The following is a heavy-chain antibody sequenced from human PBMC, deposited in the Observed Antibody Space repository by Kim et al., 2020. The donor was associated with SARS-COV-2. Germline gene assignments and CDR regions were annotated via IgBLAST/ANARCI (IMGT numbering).Heavy chain of an antibody. J-gene: IGHJ4*02. CDR2: MSASAST. CDR1: GGSISSDY. CDR3: ARLFRPSPYGFFDY. D-gene: IGHD3-10*01. Sequence: SETLSLTCDVSGGSISSDYWGWIRKPPGKGLEWITYMSASASTQYNPSLRSRVTISVDTSRRQLSLKLTSVSAADTAVYYCARLFRPSPYGFFDYWGQGILVTVSP. V-gene: IGHV4-59*08.